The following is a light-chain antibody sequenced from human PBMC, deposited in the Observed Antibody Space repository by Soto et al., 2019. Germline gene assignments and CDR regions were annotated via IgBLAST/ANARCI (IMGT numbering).Light chain of an antibody. CDR1: QSVSSY. CDR3: QQLRNWL. Sequence: LTQSPATVSLTPGERATPFCRASQSVSSYLAWYQQKPGQAPRLLIYDASNRATGIPARFSGSGSGTDFTLTISGLEPEDFAVYCCQQLRNWLFGPGTKVDIK. CDR2: DAS. J-gene: IGKJ3*01. V-gene: IGKV3-11*01.